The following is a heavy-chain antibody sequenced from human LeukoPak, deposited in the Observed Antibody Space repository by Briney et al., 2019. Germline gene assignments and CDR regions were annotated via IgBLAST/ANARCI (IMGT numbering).Heavy chain of an antibody. CDR2: INPNSGGT. D-gene: IGHD3-16*02. CDR3: AREGRFGGVIVPDY. J-gene: IGHJ4*02. Sequence: ASVKVSCKASGYTFTGYYMHCVRQAPGQGLEWMGRINPNSGGTNYAQKFQGRVTMTRDTSISTAYMELSRLRSDDTAVYYCAREGRFGGVIVPDYWGQGTLVTVSS. V-gene: IGHV1-2*06. CDR1: GYTFTGYY.